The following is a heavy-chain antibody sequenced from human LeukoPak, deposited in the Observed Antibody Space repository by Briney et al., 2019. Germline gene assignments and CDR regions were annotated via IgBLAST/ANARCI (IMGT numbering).Heavy chain of an antibody. CDR2: INYSGST. CDR1: GGSISSSGSC. J-gene: IGHJ5*01. V-gene: IGHV4-39*01. CDR3: ARLPTGYPNWFDS. D-gene: IGHD4-17*01. Sequence: SETLSLTCIVSGGSISSSGSCWGWVRQSPEKGLDWIGSINYSGSTYYNPSLSSRVTMSVDRSKNQFSLQLTSVTAADTAVYYCARLPTGYPNWFDSWGQGTLVTVSS.